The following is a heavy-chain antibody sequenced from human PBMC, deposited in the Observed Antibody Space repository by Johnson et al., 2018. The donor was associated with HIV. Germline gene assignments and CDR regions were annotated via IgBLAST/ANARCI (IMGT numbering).Heavy chain of an antibody. CDR2: IKSKTDGGTA. Sequence: VQLVESGGGLVKPGGSLRLSCAASGFTFSNAWMTWVRQAPGRGLEWVGRIKSKTDGGTADYAGPVKGRFTISRDDSKNKLYLQLNSLKTEDRAVYDCAKVFCELDMVVVPADAFDIWGQGTMVTVSS. CDR1: GFTFSNAW. D-gene: IGHD2-2*01. CDR3: AKVFCELDMVVVPADAFDI. J-gene: IGHJ3*02. V-gene: IGHV3-15*01.